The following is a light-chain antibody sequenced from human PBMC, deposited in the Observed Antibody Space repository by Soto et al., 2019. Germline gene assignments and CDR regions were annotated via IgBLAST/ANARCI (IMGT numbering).Light chain of an antibody. CDR1: QSVSSSY. Sequence: EIVLTQSPGTLSLSPGARAPLSCRASQSVSSSYLAWYQQKPGQAPRLLIYGASSRATGIPDRFSGSGSGTDFTLTISRLEPEDFAVYYCQQYGSSPTTFGQGTKVDNK. CDR3: QQYGSSPTT. V-gene: IGKV3-20*01. CDR2: GAS. J-gene: IGKJ1*01.